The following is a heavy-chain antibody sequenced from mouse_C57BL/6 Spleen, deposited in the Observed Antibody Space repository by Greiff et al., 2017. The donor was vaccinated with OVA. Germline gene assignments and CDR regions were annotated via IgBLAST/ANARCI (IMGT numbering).Heavy chain of an antibody. CDR1: GYTFTSYW. CDR3: ARECSYYGSSPWFAY. D-gene: IGHD1-1*01. CDR2: IYPGSGST. J-gene: IGHJ3*01. V-gene: IGHV1-55*01. Sequence: QVQLQQPGAELVKPGASVKMSCKASGYTFTSYWIPWVQQRPGQGLEWIGDIYPGSGSTNYNEKFKIKATLTVDTSSSTAYMHLSSLTSEDAAVYYGARECSYYGSSPWFAYWGQGTLVTVSA.